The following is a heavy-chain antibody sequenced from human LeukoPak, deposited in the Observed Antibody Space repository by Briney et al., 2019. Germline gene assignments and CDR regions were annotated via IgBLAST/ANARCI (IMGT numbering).Heavy chain of an antibody. Sequence: ASVKVSCKASGYTFTSYDINWVRQATGQGLEWMGWMNPNSGNTGYAQKFQGRVTMTRNTSISTAYMELSSLRSEDTAVYYCARATSEDSSGWYHSYYYYGMDVWGQGTTVTVSS. D-gene: IGHD6-13*01. CDR3: ARATSEDSSGWYHSYYYYGMDV. V-gene: IGHV1-8*01. J-gene: IGHJ6*02. CDR2: MNPNSGNT. CDR1: GYTFTSYD.